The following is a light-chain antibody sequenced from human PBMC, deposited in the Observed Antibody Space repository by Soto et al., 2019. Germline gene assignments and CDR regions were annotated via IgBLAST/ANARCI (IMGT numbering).Light chain of an antibody. J-gene: IGKJ2*01. Sequence: DVVMTQSPLSLPVTLGQPASISCRSGQSLVYSDGNTYLHWFQQRPGQSPRRLIYKVSNRDSGVPDRFSGSGSGTDFTLKISRVEAEDVGVYYCMQGTHSPHTFGQGTKLEIK. CDR3: MQGTHSPHT. V-gene: IGKV2-30*01. CDR2: KVS. CDR1: QSLVYSDGNTY.